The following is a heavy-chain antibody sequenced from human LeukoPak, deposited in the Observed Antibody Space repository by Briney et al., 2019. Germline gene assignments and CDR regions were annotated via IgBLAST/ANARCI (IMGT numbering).Heavy chain of an antibody. CDR1: GGSFSGYY. D-gene: IGHD4-17*01. CDR3: ARGGGIEPGDYGDYEGFDY. J-gene: IGHJ4*02. Sequence: PSETLSLTCAVYGGSFSGYYWSWIRQPPGKGLEWIGEINHSGSTNYNPSLKSRVTISVDTSKNQFSLKLSSVTAADTAVYYCARGGGIEPGDYGDYEGFDYWGQGTLVTVSS. V-gene: IGHV4-34*01. CDR2: INHSGST.